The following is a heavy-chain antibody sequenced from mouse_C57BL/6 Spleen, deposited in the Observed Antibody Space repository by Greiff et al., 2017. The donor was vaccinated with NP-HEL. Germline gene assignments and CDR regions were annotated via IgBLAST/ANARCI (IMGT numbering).Heavy chain of an antibody. CDR2: IYPRSGNT. J-gene: IGHJ4*01. V-gene: IGHV1-81*01. Sequence: VQLQQSGAELARPGASVKLSCKASGYTFTSYGISWVKQRTGQGLEWIGEIYPRSGNTYYNEKFKGKATLTADKSSSTAYMELRSLTSEDSAVYFCARYYGSSYDAMDYWGQGTSVTVSS. CDR3: ARYYGSSYDAMDY. D-gene: IGHD1-1*01. CDR1: GYTFTSYG.